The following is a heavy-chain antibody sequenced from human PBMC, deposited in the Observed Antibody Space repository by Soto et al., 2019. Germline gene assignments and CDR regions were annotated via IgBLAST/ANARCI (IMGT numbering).Heavy chain of an antibody. V-gene: IGHV3-74*01. J-gene: IGHJ4*02. D-gene: IGHD6-19*01. Sequence: EVQLVESGGGLVQPGGSLRLSCAASGFTFSSYWMHWVRQAPGKGLVWVSRINSDGSSTSYADSVKGRFTISRDNAKNTLYLQMNSLRAEDTAVYYCTSLPSSGWYRLPFDYWGQGTLVTVSS. CDR1: GFTFSSYW. CDR3: TSLPSSGWYRLPFDY. CDR2: INSDGSST.